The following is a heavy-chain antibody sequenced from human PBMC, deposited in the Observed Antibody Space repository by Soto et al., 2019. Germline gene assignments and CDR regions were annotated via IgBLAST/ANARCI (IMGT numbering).Heavy chain of an antibody. D-gene: IGHD3-3*01. V-gene: IGHV5-51*01. CDR1: GYSFTTYW. CDR3: ARHEQFSDYYYGTEV. J-gene: IGHJ6*02. CDR2: INPADSDT. Sequence: GESLKISFKGSGYSFTTYWIGLVRQNPGKGLEWMGIINPADSDTRYSPSFQGHVTISADRSISTAYMQLSSLKASDTALYYCARHEQFSDYYYGTEVWGQGTTVT.